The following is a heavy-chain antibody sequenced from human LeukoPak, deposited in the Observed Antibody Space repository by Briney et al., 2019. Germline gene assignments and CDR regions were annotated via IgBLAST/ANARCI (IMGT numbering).Heavy chain of an antibody. CDR3: AKDGGGWLQLSFDY. J-gene: IGHJ4*02. CDR2: IRYDGSNK. CDR1: GFTFSNYG. Sequence: GGSLRLSCAASGFTFSNYGIHWVRQAPGKGLEWVAFIRYDGSNKYYADSVKGRFTISRDNSKNTLFLQMNSLRAEDTAVYYCAKDGGGWLQLSFDYWGQGTLVTVSS. V-gene: IGHV3-30*02. D-gene: IGHD5-24*01.